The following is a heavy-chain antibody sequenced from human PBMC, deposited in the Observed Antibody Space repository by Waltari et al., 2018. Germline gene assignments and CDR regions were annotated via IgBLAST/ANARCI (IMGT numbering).Heavy chain of an antibody. CDR2: ISYDGSNK. CDR3: AKVTTDGGFDP. V-gene: IGHV3-30*18. CDR1: GFTFSRYG. J-gene: IGHJ5*02. Sequence: QVQLVESGGGVIQPGRSLRLSCAASGFTFSRYGMPWVRQAPGKGLEWVAVISYDGSNKFYADSVKGRFNISRDNSKNTLYLQMNSLRAEDTAVYYCAKVTTDGGFDPWGQGTLVTVSS. D-gene: IGHD3-16*01.